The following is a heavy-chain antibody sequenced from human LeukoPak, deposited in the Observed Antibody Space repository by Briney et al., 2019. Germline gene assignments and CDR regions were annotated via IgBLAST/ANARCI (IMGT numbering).Heavy chain of an antibody. Sequence: ASVKVSCKASGYIFTSYDINWVRQATGQGLEWMGWMNPNSGNTGYAQKFQGRVTMTRNTSISTAYMELSSLRSEDTAVYYCARGRITFGGVIVIQYFDYWGQGTLVTVSS. CDR2: MNPNSGNT. CDR3: ARGRITFGGVIVIQYFDY. D-gene: IGHD3-16*02. V-gene: IGHV1-8*01. CDR1: GYIFTSYD. J-gene: IGHJ4*02.